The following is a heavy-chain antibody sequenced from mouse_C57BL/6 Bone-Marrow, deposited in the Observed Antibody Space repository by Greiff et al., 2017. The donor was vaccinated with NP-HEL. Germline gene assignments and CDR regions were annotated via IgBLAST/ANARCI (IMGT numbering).Heavy chain of an antibody. CDR1: GYTFTSYW. CDR2: INPSNGGT. J-gene: IGHJ1*03. Sequence: QVQLKQPGTELVKPGASVKLSCKASGYTFTSYWMHWVKQRPGQGLEWIGNINPSNGGTNYNEKFKSKATLTVDKSSSTAYMQLSSLTSEDSAVYYCASPLRRGWYFDVWGTGTTVTVSS. D-gene: IGHD1-1*01. V-gene: IGHV1-53*01. CDR3: ASPLRRGWYFDV.